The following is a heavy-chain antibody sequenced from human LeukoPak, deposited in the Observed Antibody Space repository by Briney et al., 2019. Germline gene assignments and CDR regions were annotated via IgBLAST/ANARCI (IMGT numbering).Heavy chain of an antibody. Sequence: ASVKVSCKASGGTFSSYAICWVRQAPGQGLEWMGIINPNGGSTSYAQRFQGRVTMTRDTSTSTVYMELSSLRPEDTAVYYCAGDLLGYCSSTSCYGFDPWGQGTLVTVSS. CDR1: GGTFSSYA. J-gene: IGHJ5*02. V-gene: IGHV1-46*01. D-gene: IGHD2-2*01. CDR3: AGDLLGYCSSTSCYGFDP. CDR2: INPNGGST.